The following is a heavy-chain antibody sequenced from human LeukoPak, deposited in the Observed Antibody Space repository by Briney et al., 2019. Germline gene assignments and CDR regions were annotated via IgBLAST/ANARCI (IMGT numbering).Heavy chain of an antibody. V-gene: IGHV3-15*01. CDR1: GFTFSNAW. J-gene: IGHJ4*02. CDR2: IKSKADGGTT. CDR3: TTVPYYYDNSGYYHGVFDY. D-gene: IGHD3-22*01. Sequence: SGGSLRLSCAASGFTFSNAWMSWVRQAPGKGLEWVGRIKSKADGGTTDYAAPVKGRFTISKDDSKNTLYLQMNSLKTEDTAVYYCTTVPYYYDNSGYYHGVFDYWGQGTLVTVSS.